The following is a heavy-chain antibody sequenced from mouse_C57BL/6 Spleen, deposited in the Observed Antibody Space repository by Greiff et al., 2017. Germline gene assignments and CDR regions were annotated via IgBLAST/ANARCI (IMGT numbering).Heavy chain of an antibody. CDR1: GFTFSSYG. D-gene: IGHD1-1*01. J-gene: IGHJ2*01. CDR2: ISSGGSYT. CDR3: ARRYYGSILDY. V-gene: IGHV5-6*01. Sequence: DVQLQESGGDLVKPGGSLKLSCAASGFTFSSYGMSWVRQTPDKRLEWVATISSGGSYTYYPDSVKGRFTISRDNAKNTLYLQMSSLKSEDTAMYYYARRYYGSILDYWGQGTTLTVSS.